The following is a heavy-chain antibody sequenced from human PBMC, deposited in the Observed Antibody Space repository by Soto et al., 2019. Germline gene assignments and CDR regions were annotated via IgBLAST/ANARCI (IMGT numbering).Heavy chain of an antibody. J-gene: IGHJ6*02. Sequence: SLRLSCAASGFTFTSYGMHWVRQAPGKGLEWVAVISYDGGDKYYADSVKGRFTISRDNSKNTVYLQMNSLRAEDTAVYYCAKASGYCSSASCSRLIYYYGMDVWGQGTTVTVSS. CDR1: GFTFTSYG. V-gene: IGHV3-30*18. CDR2: ISYDGGDK. D-gene: IGHD2-2*01. CDR3: AKASGYCSSASCSRLIYYYGMDV.